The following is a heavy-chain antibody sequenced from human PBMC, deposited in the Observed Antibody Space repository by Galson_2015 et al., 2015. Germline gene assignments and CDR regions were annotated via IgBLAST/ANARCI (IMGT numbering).Heavy chain of an antibody. V-gene: IGHV3-11*01. Sequence: SLRLSCAASGFTFSDYYMSWIRQAPGKGLEWVSYISSSGSTIYYADSVKGRFTISRDNAKNSLYLQMNSLRAEDTAVYYCGRVAARPHTPYYYGMDVWGQGTTVTVSS. D-gene: IGHD2-15*01. CDR3: GRVAARPHTPYYYGMDV. CDR1: GFTFSDYY. J-gene: IGHJ6*02. CDR2: ISSSGSTI.